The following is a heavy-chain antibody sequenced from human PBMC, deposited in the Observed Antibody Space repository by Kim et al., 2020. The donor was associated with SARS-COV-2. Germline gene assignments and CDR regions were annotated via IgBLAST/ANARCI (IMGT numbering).Heavy chain of an antibody. Sequence: ASVKVSCKASGYTFTGYSMHWVRQAPGQGLEWMGRINPNSGGTNYAQKFQGRVTMTRDTSISTAYMELSRLRSDDTAVYYCAESGSYYVGYYYYGMDVWGQGTTVTVSS. V-gene: IGHV1-2*06. CDR3: AESGSYYVGYYYYGMDV. CDR1: GYTFTGYS. CDR2: INPNSGGT. J-gene: IGHJ6*02. D-gene: IGHD1-26*01.